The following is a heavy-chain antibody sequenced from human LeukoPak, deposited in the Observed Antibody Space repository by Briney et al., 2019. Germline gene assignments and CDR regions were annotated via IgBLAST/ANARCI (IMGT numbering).Heavy chain of an antibody. CDR1: GGSISSYY. D-gene: IGHD6-19*01. Sequence: SETLSLTCTVSGGSISSYYWSWIRQPPGKGLEWIGYIYYSGSANYNPSLKSLVTLSVDTSKNQFSLKLSSVTAADTAVYYCAKHSSGWYKFDYWGQGTLVTVSS. CDR3: AKHSSGWYKFDY. J-gene: IGHJ4*02. V-gene: IGHV4-59*01. CDR2: IYYSGSA.